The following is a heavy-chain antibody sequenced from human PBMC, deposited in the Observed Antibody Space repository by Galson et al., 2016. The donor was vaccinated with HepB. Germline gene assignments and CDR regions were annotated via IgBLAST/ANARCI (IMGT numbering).Heavy chain of an antibody. CDR2: ISFDVSRK. J-gene: IGHJ6*02. Sequence: LRLSCAASGFTFSRYTMHWVRQAPGKGLEWVALISFDVSRKYYADSVKGRFTISRDNSKNTLYLQLDSLRPEDTAVYYCAAPNGVNMVREPSMDVWGQGTTVTVSS. CDR3: AAPNGVNMVREPSMDV. CDR1: GFTFSRYT. D-gene: IGHD3-10*01. V-gene: IGHV3-30*04.